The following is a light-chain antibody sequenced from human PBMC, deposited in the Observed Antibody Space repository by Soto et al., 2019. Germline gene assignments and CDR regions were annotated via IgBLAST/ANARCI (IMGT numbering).Light chain of an antibody. CDR1: QSVASH. CDR3: QQRSSVIT. Sequence: EVVLTQSPASLSLSPGERATLSCRASQSVASHLAWYQQKPGQAPRLLIYDATKRATGIPARFSGNGFGTXXXXXXSXXXPEDVAXYYCQQRSSVITFGQGTRLDIK. V-gene: IGKV3-11*01. CDR2: DAT. J-gene: IGKJ5*01.